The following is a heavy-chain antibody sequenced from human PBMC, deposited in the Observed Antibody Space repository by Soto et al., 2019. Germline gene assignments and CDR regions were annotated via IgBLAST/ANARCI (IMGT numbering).Heavy chain of an antibody. CDR1: GGSISSYY. J-gene: IGHJ6*02. CDR3: ARDSKSRGYGMDV. D-gene: IGHD3-10*01. V-gene: IGHV4-59*01. CDR2: IYYSGST. Sequence: QVQLQESGPGLVKPSETLSLTCTVSGGSISSYYWSWIRQPPGTGLEWIGYIYYSGSTNYNPSLKSRVTRSVDTSKNQFSLKLSSVTAADTAVYYGARDSKSRGYGMDVWGQGTTVTVSS.